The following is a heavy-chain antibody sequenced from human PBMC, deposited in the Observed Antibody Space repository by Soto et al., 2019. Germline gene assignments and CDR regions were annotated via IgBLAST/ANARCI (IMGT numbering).Heavy chain of an antibody. Sequence: GGSLRLSCAASGFTFSSYGMHWVRQAPGKGLEWVAVISYDGSNKYYADSVKGRFTISRDNSKNTLYLQMNSLRGEDTAVYYCAKNPYYYASGSYKRGMDVWGQGTTVTVSS. J-gene: IGHJ6*02. D-gene: IGHD3-10*01. V-gene: IGHV3-30*18. CDR2: ISYDGSNK. CDR1: GFTFSSYG. CDR3: AKNPYYYASGSYKRGMDV.